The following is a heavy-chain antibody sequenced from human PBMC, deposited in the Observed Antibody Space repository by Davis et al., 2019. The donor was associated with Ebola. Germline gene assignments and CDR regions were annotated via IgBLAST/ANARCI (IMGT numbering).Heavy chain of an antibody. CDR1: GFTFSDYS. J-gene: IGHJ4*02. CDR3: ATVSDFWSGYLDS. Sequence: GGSLRLSCEASGFTFSDYSMAWVRQAPGKGLEWLSYISSGGVTTYYADSVTGRFSTSRDNAQNSLLMQMNSLRDEDTAVYYCATVSDFWSGYLDSWGQGTLVTVSS. CDR2: ISSGGVTT. D-gene: IGHD3-3*01. V-gene: IGHV3-48*02.